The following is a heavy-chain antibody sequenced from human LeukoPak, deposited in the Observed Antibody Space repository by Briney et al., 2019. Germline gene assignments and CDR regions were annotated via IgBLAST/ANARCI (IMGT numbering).Heavy chain of an antibody. Sequence: SETLSLTCTVSGGSISSSSYNWGSIRQPPGKGLEWIGSIYYSGSTYYNPSLKSRVTISVDTSKDQFSLKLSSVTAADTSVYYCARHTIRGYDVSTFDYWGQGTLVTVSS. CDR3: ARHTIRGYDVSTFDY. CDR2: IYYSGST. D-gene: IGHD5-12*01. CDR1: GGSISSSSYN. V-gene: IGHV4-39*01. J-gene: IGHJ4*02.